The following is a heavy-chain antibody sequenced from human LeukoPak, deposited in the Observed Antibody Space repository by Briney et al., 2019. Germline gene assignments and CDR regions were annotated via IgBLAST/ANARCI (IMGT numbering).Heavy chain of an antibody. CDR2: IIPIFGTA. CDR1: GYRFSSYG. CDR3: ARAARYNWNDPNLHDAFDI. D-gene: IGHD1-1*01. Sequence: ASVKVSCKASGYRFSSYGISWVRQAPGQGLEWMGGIIPIFGTANYAQKFQGRVTITADESTSTAYMELSSLRSEDTAVYYCARAARYNWNDPNLHDAFDIWGQGTMVTVSS. V-gene: IGHV1-69*13. J-gene: IGHJ3*02.